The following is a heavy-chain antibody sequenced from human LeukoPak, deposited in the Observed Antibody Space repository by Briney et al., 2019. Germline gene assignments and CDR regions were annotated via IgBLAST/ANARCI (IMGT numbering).Heavy chain of an antibody. CDR2: VHHSADT. Sequence: ETLSLTCAVSGYSISSGYYWGWIRQPPGKGLEYIGSVHHSADTYYNPSLKSRVTMSIDTSRNQSSLKLNSVTAADTAVYYCARYGHWFDPWGQGTLVTVSS. V-gene: IGHV4-38-2*01. CDR3: ARYGHWFDP. D-gene: IGHD3-10*01. CDR1: GYSISSGYY. J-gene: IGHJ5*02.